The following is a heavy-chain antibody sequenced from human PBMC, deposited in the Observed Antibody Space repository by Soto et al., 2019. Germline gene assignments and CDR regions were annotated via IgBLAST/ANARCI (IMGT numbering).Heavy chain of an antibody. V-gene: IGHV3-48*01. Sequence: EVQLVESGGGLVQPGGSLRLSCAASGFTFSSYSMNWVRQAPGKGLEWVSVKGRFTISRDNAKNSLYLQMNSLRAEDTAVYYCARDVADIVVVPAAMGWYWYFDLWVRGTLVTVSS. D-gene: IGHD2-2*01. CDR1: GFTFSSYS. J-gene: IGHJ2*01. CDR3: ARDVADIVVVPAAMGWYWYFDL.